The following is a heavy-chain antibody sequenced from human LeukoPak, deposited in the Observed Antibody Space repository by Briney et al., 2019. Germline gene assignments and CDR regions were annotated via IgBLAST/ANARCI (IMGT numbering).Heavy chain of an antibody. CDR2: IDHSGST. V-gene: IGHV4-30-2*01. CDR3: ARADSSGYYYFDY. Sequence: SETLSLTCAVCGGSISSGGYAWRGLRQPPGKGRGRIGYIDHSGSTYYNPSLKSRVTISVDRSKNQFSLKLSSVTAADTAVYYCARADSSGYYYFDYWGQGTLVTVSS. CDR1: GGSISSGGYA. J-gene: IGHJ4*02. D-gene: IGHD3-22*01.